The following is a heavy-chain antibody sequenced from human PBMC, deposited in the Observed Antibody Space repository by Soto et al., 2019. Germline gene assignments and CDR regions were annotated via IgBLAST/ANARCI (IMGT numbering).Heavy chain of an antibody. D-gene: IGHD6-6*01. CDR2: IYYSGNT. J-gene: IGHJ4*02. CDR1: GGSVSSGIYY. Sequence: SETLSLTCTVSGGSVSSGIYYWSWIGHPPGKGLEWIGYIYYSGNTNYNPSLKSRVTISVDTSKNQFSLKLSSVTAADTAVYYCAREYSSSSSFDYWGQGTLVTVSS. CDR3: AREYSSSSSFDY. V-gene: IGHV4-61*01.